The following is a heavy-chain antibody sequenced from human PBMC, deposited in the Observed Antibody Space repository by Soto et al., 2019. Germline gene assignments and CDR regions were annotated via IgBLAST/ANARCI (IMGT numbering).Heavy chain of an antibody. CDR1: GFTFSSYS. CDR3: ASNIKWRARCFDH. CDR2: ISGSSRFI. Sequence: PGGSLRLSCAASGFTFSSYSMNWVRQAPGKGLEWVSYISGSSRFIYYADSVKGRFTISKDNAQKSLYLQMNSLRAEDTAVYYCASNIKWRARCFDHWGPGTLVTVSS. D-gene: IGHD5-12*01. V-gene: IGHV3-21*05. J-gene: IGHJ4*02.